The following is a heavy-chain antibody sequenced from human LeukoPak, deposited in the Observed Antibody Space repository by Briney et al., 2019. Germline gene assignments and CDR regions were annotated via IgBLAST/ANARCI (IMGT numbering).Heavy chain of an antibody. J-gene: IGHJ3*02. CDR3: ARYYYDSSGYESNAFDI. CDR2: IYPGDSDT. D-gene: IGHD3-22*01. V-gene: IGHV5-51*01. Sequence: GESLKISCQGSGYNFTSDWIGWVRQMPGKGLEWMGIIYPGDSDTRYSPSFQGQVTISADKSISTAYLQWSSLKASDTAMYYCARYYYDSSGYESNAFDIWGQGTMVTVAS. CDR1: GYNFTSDW.